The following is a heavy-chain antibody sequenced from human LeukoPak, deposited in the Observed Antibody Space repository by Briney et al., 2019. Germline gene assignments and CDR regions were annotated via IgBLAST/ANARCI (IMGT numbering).Heavy chain of an antibody. CDR3: AKEHHEYRNYDY. CDR2: ISTNGGST. V-gene: IGHV3-64*01. CDR1: GFTFSIYA. Sequence: GGSLRLSCAASGFTFSIYAMHWVRQAPGKGLQYVSGISTNGGSTYYANSVKGRFTISRDNSKKTLYLEMGSLRDEDMAVYYCAKEHHEYRNYDYWGQGTLVTVSS. D-gene: IGHD4-11*01. J-gene: IGHJ4*02.